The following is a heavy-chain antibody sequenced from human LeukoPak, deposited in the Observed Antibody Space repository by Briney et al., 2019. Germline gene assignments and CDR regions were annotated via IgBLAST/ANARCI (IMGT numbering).Heavy chain of an antibody. Sequence: GGSLRLSCLAPRITLRDYAMSWVRQSPGKGLEWVSTITYNGVNEYYADSVKRRFTISRDNSKDTLYLQMNGLRVEDTAVYYCAKGLRGLRNRIMGDTFDLWGQGTVVAVSS. CDR1: RITLRDYA. CDR2: ITYNGVNE. V-gene: IGHV3-23*01. J-gene: IGHJ3*01. CDR3: AKGLRGLRNRIMGDTFDL. D-gene: IGHD1-14*01.